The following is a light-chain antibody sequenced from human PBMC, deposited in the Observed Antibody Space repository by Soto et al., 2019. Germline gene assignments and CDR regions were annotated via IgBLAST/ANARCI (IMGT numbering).Light chain of an antibody. V-gene: IGLV2-14*03. Sequence: QSALTQPASVSGSPGQSITISCAVTSGDLGAYKYVSWYQQHPDKAPKLILYEVSRRPSGVSNRFSGSKSGHTASLTISGLLAEDEADYSCSSYTNTSTLVFGTGTKVTVL. CDR3: SSYTNTSTLV. CDR2: EVS. J-gene: IGLJ1*01. CDR1: SGDLGAYKY.